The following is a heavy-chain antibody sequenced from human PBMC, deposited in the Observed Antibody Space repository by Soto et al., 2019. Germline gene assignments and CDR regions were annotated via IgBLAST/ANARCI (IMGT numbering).Heavy chain of an antibody. Sequence: GGSLRLSCAASGFTFSSYWMHWVRQVPGKGLEWVSGIGTAGDTYYPGSVKGRFTISRENAKNSLYLQMNSLRAEDTAVYYCALGYCSGGGCPYDAFDIWGQGTMVTVSS. D-gene: IGHD2-15*01. CDR3: ALGYCSGGGCPYDAFDI. V-gene: IGHV3-13*01. CDR2: IGTAGDT. J-gene: IGHJ3*02. CDR1: GFTFSSYW.